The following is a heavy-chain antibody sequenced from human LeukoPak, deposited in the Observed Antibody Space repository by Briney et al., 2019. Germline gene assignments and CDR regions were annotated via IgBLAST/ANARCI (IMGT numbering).Heavy chain of an antibody. J-gene: IGHJ6*03. CDR1: GFTFSSYW. CDR3: ARLFRPNETFWSGYYSGYYYYYMDV. D-gene: IGHD3-3*01. Sequence: PGGSLRLSCAASGFTFSSYWMHWVRQAPGKGLVWVSRINTDGSSTSYADSVKGRFTISRDNSKNTLYLQMNSLRAEDTAVYYCARLFRPNETFWSGYYSGYYYYYMDVWGKGTTVTVSS. V-gene: IGHV3-74*01. CDR2: INTDGSST.